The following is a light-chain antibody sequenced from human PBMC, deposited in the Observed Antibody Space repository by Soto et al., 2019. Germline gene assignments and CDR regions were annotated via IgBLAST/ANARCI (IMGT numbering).Light chain of an antibody. CDR1: QSVTNNY. V-gene: IGKV3-20*01. J-gene: IGKJ1*01. CDR3: QQYGSSTLT. Sequence: PGERATLSCRASQSVTNNYLAWYQQKPVQAPRLLIYGASSMATGIPDRFSGSGSGTDFTLTISRLEPEDFAVYNCQQYGSSTLTFGQGTKVEIK. CDR2: GAS.